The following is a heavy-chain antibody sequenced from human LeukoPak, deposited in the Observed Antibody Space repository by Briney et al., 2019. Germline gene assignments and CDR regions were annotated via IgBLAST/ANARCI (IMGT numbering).Heavy chain of an antibody. J-gene: IGHJ3*02. Sequence: GGSLRLSCAASGFTFNKYGMHWVRQAPGKGLEWVAVLSSDGSNKYYADSVKGRFTISRDNSKNTLYLQMSSLRPADTAVYSCARPLAFPDLWNAFHIWGRGTMVTVSS. CDR3: ARPLAFPDLWNAFHI. CDR2: LSSDGSNK. D-gene: IGHD3-3*02. CDR1: GFTFNKYG. V-gene: IGHV3-30*19.